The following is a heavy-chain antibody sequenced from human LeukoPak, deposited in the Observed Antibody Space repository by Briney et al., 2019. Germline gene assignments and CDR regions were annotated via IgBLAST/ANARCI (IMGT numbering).Heavy chain of an antibody. D-gene: IGHD3-22*01. Sequence: GGSLRLSCAASGFTFSSYAMSWVRQAPGKGLVWVSRINSDGSSTSYADSVKGRFTISRDNAKTTLYLQMNSLRAEDTAVYYCARGPRTYYYDSSGYYPNWGQGTLVTVSS. V-gene: IGHV3-74*01. CDR3: ARGPRTYYYDSSGYYPN. J-gene: IGHJ4*02. CDR2: INSDGSST. CDR1: GFTFSSYA.